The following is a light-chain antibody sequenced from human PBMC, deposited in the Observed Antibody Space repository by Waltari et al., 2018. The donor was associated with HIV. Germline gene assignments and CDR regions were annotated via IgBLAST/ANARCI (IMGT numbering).Light chain of an antibody. CDR1: QDISNY. V-gene: IGKV1-33*01. CDR3: QQYDNFPLT. Sequence: DIQMCPSPSSLCAAVGDRVSSPCRASQDISNYLNWFQQRPGKAPNLLIFDASNLHTGVSSRFSGRGSGRDFSLTITNLQPDDSATYFCQQYDNFPLTFGGGTKVQIK. J-gene: IGKJ4*01. CDR2: DAS.